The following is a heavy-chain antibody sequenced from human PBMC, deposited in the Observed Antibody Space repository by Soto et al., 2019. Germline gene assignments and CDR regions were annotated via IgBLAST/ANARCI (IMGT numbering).Heavy chain of an antibody. D-gene: IGHD3-16*01. Sequence: LRLSCGASGFTFESSWLHWVRQAPGKGLAWVSRINTDGRRTLYADSVRGRFTISRANAKNTLYLQMNSLRAEDTAVYYCARDLARSYGMDVWGQGTTVTVSS. V-gene: IGHV3-74*01. J-gene: IGHJ6*01. CDR3: ARDLARSYGMDV. CDR1: GFTFESSW. CDR2: INTDGRRT.